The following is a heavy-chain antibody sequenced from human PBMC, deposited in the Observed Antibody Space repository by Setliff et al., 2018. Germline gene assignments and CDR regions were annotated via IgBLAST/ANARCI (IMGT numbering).Heavy chain of an antibody. CDR2: INAGNGYT. CDR3: VREGVDSRSSTDYRYYMDV. Sequence: ASVKVSCKASGYSFTNHYIHWVRQAPGQRLEWMGWINAGNGYTKYSQKFQGRVTIITDESTSTAYMQLSSLGSEDTAVYYCVREGVDSRSSTDYRYYMDVWGKGTTVTVSS. CDR1: GYSFTNHY. D-gene: IGHD3-22*01. V-gene: IGHV1-3*01. J-gene: IGHJ6*03.